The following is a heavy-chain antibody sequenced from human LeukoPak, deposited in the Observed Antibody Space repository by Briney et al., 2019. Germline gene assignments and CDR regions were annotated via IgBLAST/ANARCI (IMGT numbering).Heavy chain of an antibody. CDR2: IYYSGST. Sequence: SETLSLTCTVSDGSINTGDYYWSWIRQHPGKGLEWIGYIYYSGSTYYNPSLKSRVTISVDTSKNQFSLKLSSVTAADTAVYYCARGWDSSSWLYYFDYWGQGTLVTVSS. CDR1: DGSINTGDYY. CDR3: ARGWDSSSWLYYFDY. V-gene: IGHV4-31*03. J-gene: IGHJ4*02. D-gene: IGHD6-13*01.